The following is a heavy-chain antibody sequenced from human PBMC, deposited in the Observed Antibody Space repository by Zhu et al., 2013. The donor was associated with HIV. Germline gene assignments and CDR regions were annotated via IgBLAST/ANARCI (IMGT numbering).Heavy chain of an antibody. V-gene: IGHV1-69*01. CDR3: ATYFGYCNGGSLLLQLLRP. Sequence: QVQLVQSGAEVKKPGSSVTVSCKASGGTFSSYSITWVRQAPGQGLEWMGGIIPMFGTTNYAQKFQGRVTITADESTSTAYMHLSSLRSDDTAVYYCATYFGYCNGGSLLLQLLRPWGQGTRSPSPQ. CDR1: GGTFSSYS. D-gene: IGHD2-15*01. CDR2: IIPMFGTT. J-gene: IGHJ5*02.